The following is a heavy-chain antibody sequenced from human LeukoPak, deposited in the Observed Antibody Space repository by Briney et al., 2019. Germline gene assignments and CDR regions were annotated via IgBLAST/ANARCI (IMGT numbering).Heavy chain of an antibody. Sequence: GGSLRLSCAASGFTFRSYGMSWVRQAPGKGLEWVSAISGSGGSTYYADSVKGRFIVSRDNSQNTLYVQMNSLRAEDTAVYYCAKDGDIITMIVVVIAYYFDYWGQGTLVTVSS. V-gene: IGHV3-23*01. D-gene: IGHD3-22*01. CDR2: ISGSGGST. CDR3: AKDGDIITMIVVVIAYYFDY. CDR1: GFTFRSYG. J-gene: IGHJ4*02.